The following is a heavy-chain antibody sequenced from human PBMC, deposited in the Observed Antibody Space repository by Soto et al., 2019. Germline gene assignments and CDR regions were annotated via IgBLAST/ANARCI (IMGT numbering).Heavy chain of an antibody. CDR3: ARGRRSGWYEGDYFDS. CDR1: GCSFRTGASY. D-gene: IGHD6-19*01. J-gene: IGHJ4*02. Sequence: PXETLSLTCTVSGCSFRTGASYWSWIRQLPGQGLEWIGYIYNGGGTYYNPSLKSRFTMSVDSSKTQFSLKVTSVTAADTGVYFCARGRRSGWYEGDYFDSWGPGTLVTVSS. CDR2: IYNGGGT. V-gene: IGHV4-31*03.